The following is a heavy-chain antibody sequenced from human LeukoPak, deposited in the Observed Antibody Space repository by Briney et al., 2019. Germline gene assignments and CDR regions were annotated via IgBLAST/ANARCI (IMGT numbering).Heavy chain of an antibody. D-gene: IGHD1-7*01. V-gene: IGHV3-13*01. CDR3: ARGKGGNWNYAIFNY. Sequence: GGSLRPSCAASGFTFSSNDMHWVRQATGKGLEWVSAIGAAGDTYYPGSVKGRFTISRENAKNSLYLQMNSLRAGDTAVYYCARGKGGNWNYAIFNYWGQGTLVTVSS. CDR1: GFTFSSND. CDR2: IGAAGDT. J-gene: IGHJ4*01.